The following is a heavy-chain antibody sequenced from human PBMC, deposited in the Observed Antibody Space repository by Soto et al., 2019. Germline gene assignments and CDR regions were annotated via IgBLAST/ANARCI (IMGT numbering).Heavy chain of an antibody. CDR3: XXXXXXXFGXLXRRGGXXXYMXX. Sequence: QVQLXQWXAGLLKPSETLSLTCAVYGGSFSGYYWSWIRQTPGKGLEWIGEINDSGSTNHNPSLXXXXXXXXXXXXXXXXXXXXXXXXXXXXXXXXXXXXXXXFGXLXRRGGXXXYMXXWGK. J-gene: IGHJ6*03. CDR1: GGSFSGYY. D-gene: IGHD3-10*01. CDR2: INDSGST. V-gene: IGHV4-34*01.